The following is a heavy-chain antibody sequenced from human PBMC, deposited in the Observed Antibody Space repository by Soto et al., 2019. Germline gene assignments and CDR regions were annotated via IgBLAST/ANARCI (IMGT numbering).Heavy chain of an antibody. Sequence: SSETLSLTCTVSGGSISSYYWSWIRQPPGKGLEWIGYIYYSGSTNYNPSLKSRVTISVDTSKNQFSLKLSSVTAADTAVYYCARIVLMVYAQPRFDPWGQGTLVTVS. D-gene: IGHD2-8*01. V-gene: IGHV4-59*08. J-gene: IGHJ5*02. CDR2: IYYSGST. CDR1: GGSISSYY. CDR3: ARIVLMVYAQPRFDP.